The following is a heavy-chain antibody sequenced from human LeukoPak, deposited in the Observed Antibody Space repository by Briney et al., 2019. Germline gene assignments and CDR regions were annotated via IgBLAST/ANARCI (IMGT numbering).Heavy chain of an antibody. J-gene: IGHJ5*02. D-gene: IGHD2-2*01. CDR3: AREGSREYQLLSNPSFDP. CDR1: GGTFSSYT. Sequence: SVKVSCKASGGTFSSYTISWVRQAPGQGLEWMGRIIPILGIADYAQKFQGRVTITADKSTSTAYMELSSLRSEDTAVYYCAREGSREYQLLSNPSFDPWGQGTLVTVSS. V-gene: IGHV1-69*04. CDR2: IIPILGIA.